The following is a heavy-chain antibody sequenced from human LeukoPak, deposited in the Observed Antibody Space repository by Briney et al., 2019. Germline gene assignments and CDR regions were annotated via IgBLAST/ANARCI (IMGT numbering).Heavy chain of an antibody. J-gene: IGHJ6*02. CDR3: ARDRNQLLTPYLFDMGG. CDR1: GYTFTGYY. V-gene: IGHV1-46*01. CDR2: INPGGGTT. D-gene: IGHD2-2*01. Sequence: PRASLKVSCTASGYTFTGYYMHWVRQAPGQGLEWVGIINPGGGTTSYAQTFQGRVTVTRDTSTSTVYMELSSLKSEDTAVYYCARDRNQLLTPYLFDMGGWGQGVTVTVS.